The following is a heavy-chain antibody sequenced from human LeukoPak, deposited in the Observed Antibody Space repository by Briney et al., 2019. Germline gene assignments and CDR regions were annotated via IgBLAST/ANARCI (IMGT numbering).Heavy chain of an antibody. Sequence: GGSLRLSCAASGNYWMHWVRQAPGKGLVWVSHINSDGSWTSYADSVKGRITISKDNAKDTVYLQMNSLRAEDTAVYYCVSFYETYWGRGTLVTVSS. D-gene: IGHD2/OR15-2a*01. CDR1: GNYW. V-gene: IGHV3-74*01. CDR3: VSFYETY. CDR2: INSDGSWT. J-gene: IGHJ4*02.